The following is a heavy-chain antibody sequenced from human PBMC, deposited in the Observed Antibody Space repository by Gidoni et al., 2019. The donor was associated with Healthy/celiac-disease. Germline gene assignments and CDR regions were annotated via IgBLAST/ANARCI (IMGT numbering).Heavy chain of an antibody. CDR3: AKDIGFRGFWSGYYSSDYYGMDV. CDR1: GFTFDDYA. Sequence: EVQLVESGGGLVQPGRSLRLSCAASGFTFDDYAMHWVRQAPGKGLEWVSGISWNSGSIGYADSVKGRFTISRDNAKNSLYLQMNSLRAEDTALYYCAKDIGFRGFWSGYYSSDYYGMDVWGQGTTVTVSS. D-gene: IGHD3-3*01. J-gene: IGHJ6*02. V-gene: IGHV3-9*01. CDR2: ISWNSGSI.